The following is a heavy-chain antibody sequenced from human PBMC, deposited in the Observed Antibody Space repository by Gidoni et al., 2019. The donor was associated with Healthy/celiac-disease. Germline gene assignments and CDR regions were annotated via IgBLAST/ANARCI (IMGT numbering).Heavy chain of an antibody. Sequence: EVQLVESGGGLVKPGGSLRLSCAASGFTFSSYSMNWVRQAPGKGLEWVSSISGSRTLIYYTDSVKGRFTISRDNAKNSVYLQMNSLRAEDTAVYYCARGDWGQQLTVFDPWGQGTLVTVSS. D-gene: IGHD3-16*01. CDR3: ARGDWGQQLTVFDP. CDR1: GFTFSSYS. V-gene: IGHV3-21*01. J-gene: IGHJ5*02. CDR2: ISGSRTLI.